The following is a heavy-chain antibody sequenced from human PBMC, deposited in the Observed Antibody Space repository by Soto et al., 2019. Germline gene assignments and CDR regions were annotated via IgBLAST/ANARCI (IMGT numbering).Heavy chain of an antibody. J-gene: IGHJ6*02. CDR3: ARDKDRQQIGANYYYGIDV. CDR2: IIPMFPTP. V-gene: IGHV1-69*12. Sequence: QVQLVQSGAEVKKPGSSVTVSCKASGGTFGNSAISWVRQAPGQGLEWMGWIIPMFPTPDYAQKFQGRVTMTADESTSTAYMELSSLRSADTAVYYCARDKDRQQIGANYYYGIDVWGQGTTVSVPS. CDR1: GGTFGNSA.